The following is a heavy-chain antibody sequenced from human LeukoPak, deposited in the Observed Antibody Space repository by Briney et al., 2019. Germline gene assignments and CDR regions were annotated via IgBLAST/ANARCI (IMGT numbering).Heavy chain of an antibody. CDR1: DFSINTNY. CDR2: ILTSGTT. Sequence: GGSLRLSCAASDFSINTNYMNWVRQPPGKGLEWVSVILTSGTTYYADSVAGRFTISRDDSKNTLYLQMNSLTADDTAVYYCVRSGYSNGWYRNWGQGTLVIV. D-gene: IGHD6-19*01. J-gene: IGHJ4*02. V-gene: IGHV3-53*01. CDR3: VRSGYSNGWYRN.